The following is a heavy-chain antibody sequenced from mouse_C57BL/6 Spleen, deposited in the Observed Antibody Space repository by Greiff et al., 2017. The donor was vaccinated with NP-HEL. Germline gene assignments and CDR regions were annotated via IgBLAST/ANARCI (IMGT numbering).Heavy chain of an antibody. V-gene: IGHV1-82*01. CDR3: ARYDYGYFDY. J-gene: IGHJ2*01. CDR1: GYAFSSSW. CDR2: IYPGDGDT. D-gene: IGHD2-4*01. Sequence: VQLQQSGPALVKPGASVKISCKASGYAFSSSWMNWVKQRPGKGLEWIGRIYPGDGDTNYNGKFKGKATLTADKSSSTAYMQRSSLTSEDSAVYFCARYDYGYFDYWGQGTTLTVSS.